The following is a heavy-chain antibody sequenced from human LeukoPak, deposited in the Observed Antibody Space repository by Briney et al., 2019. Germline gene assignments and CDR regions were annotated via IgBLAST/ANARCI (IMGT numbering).Heavy chain of an antibody. D-gene: IGHD3-10*01. CDR2: IFSSGPT. CDR1: GFNVSNNY. CDR3: AISGLGFGEFRGLDY. J-gene: IGHJ4*02. V-gene: IGHV3-53*01. Sequence: PGGSLRLSCAASGFNVSNNYMNWVRQAPGKGLEWVSVIFSSGPTYYADSVKGRFTISRDTSKNALYLQMNSLRAEDTAVYYCAISGLGFGEFRGLDYWGQGTLVTVSS.